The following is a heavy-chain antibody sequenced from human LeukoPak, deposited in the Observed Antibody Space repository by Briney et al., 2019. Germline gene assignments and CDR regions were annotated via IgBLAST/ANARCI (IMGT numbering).Heavy chain of an antibody. V-gene: IGHV4-39*01. Sequence: PSETLSLTCTVSGGSIISSDYHWGWVRQPPGKGLEWIGTISYSGNTDYNPSLRSRVTISVDTSNNQFSLRLGSVTAADTAVYHCARHCCSGPAKRVFDIWGQGTMVTVSA. CDR1: GGSIISSDYH. D-gene: IGHD2-15*01. CDR2: ISYSGNT. J-gene: IGHJ3*02. CDR3: ARHCCSGPAKRVFDI.